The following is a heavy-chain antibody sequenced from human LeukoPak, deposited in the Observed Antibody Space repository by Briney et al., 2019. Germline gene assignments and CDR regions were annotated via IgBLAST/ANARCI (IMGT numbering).Heavy chain of an antibody. CDR1: GGSISSFY. V-gene: IGHV4-59*01. CDR2: IYYRGNT. CDR3: VRSSTYHLFDD. Sequence: SETLSLTCTVSGGSISSFYWSWIRQPPGKGLEWIGYIYYRGNTQYNPSLKSRVTISVDTYKNQFSLRLTSVTAADTAVYYCVRSSTYHLFDDWGQGTLVTVSS. D-gene: IGHD2-15*01. J-gene: IGHJ4*02.